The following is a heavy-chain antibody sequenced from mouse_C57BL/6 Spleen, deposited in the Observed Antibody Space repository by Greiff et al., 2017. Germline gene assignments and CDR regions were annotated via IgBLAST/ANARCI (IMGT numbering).Heavy chain of an antibody. J-gene: IGHJ2*01. CDR2: ISYDGSN. D-gene: IGHD1-1*01. CDR1: GYSITSGYY. V-gene: IGHV3-6*01. CDR3: ARDALYYYGSSYYFDY. Sequence: DVKLQESGPGLVKPSQSLSLTCSVTGYSITSGYYWNWIRQFPGNKMEWMGYISYDGSNNYNPSPKNRISITRDTSKNHVFLKLNSVTTEDTATYYCARDALYYYGSSYYFDYWGQGTTLTVAS.